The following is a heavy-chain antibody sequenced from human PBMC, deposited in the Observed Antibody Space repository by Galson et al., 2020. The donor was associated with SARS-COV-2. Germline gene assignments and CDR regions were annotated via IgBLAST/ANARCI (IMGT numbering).Heavy chain of an antibody. D-gene: IGHD6-13*01. CDR3: ASPYLAAASFFGAFDI. J-gene: IGHJ3*02. Sequence: GESLKISCAGSGFTFSSYEMNWVRQAPGKGLEWVSYISSSGTNIYYADSVKGRFTISRDNAKNSLYLQMTSLRAEDTAVYCASPYLAAASFFGAFDIWGLGTMVTVSS. CDR2: ISSSGTNI. V-gene: IGHV3-48*03. CDR1: GFTFSSYE.